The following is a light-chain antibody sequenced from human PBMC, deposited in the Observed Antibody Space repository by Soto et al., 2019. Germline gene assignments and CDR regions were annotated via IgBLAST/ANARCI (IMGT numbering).Light chain of an antibody. V-gene: IGKV3-20*01. CDR3: QQYCGSPPWT. CDR1: QSVSSRY. CDR2: GAS. J-gene: IGKJ1*01. Sequence: EIVLTQSPGTLSLSPGERATLSCRASQSVSSRYLAWYQQKPGQAPRLLIYGASSRATGIPDRFSGSGSGTDFTLTISRLEPEDFALYYCQQYCGSPPWTFGQGTKVEIK.